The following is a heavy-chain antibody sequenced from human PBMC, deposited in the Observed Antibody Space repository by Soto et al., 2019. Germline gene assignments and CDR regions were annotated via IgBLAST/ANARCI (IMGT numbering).Heavy chain of an antibody. V-gene: IGHV1-18*01. CDR1: GYTFTSYH. CDR2: TSAYNTNT. J-gene: IGHJ4*02. CDR3: ARDTPPTDY. Sequence: QVQLVQSGAEVKKPGASVKVSCKTSGYTFTSYHISWVRQAPGQGLEWMGWTSAYNTNTNYAQKFKGRVTMTTDTLTSTAYMELRSLRSDDTAVYYCARDTPPTDYWGQGTLVTVSS.